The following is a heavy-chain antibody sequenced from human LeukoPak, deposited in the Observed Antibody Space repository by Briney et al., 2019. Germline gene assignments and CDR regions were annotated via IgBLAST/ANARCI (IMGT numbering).Heavy chain of an antibody. CDR1: GYTFTSNY. CDR2: IYPRDGST. J-gene: IGHJ4*02. V-gene: IGHV1-46*01. Sequence: ASVKVSCKASGYTFTSNYIHWVRQAPGQGLEWMGMIYPRDGSTSYAQKFQGRVTVTRDTSTSTVHMELSGLRAEDTAVYYCAKEGGSGSYSTGGLDYWGQGTLVTVSS. CDR3: AKEGGSGSYSTGGLDY. D-gene: IGHD3-10*01.